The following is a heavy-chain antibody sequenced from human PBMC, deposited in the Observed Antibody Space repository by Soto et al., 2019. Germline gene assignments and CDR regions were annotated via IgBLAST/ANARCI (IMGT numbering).Heavy chain of an antibody. Sequence: SETLSLTCAVYGGSFSGYYWSWIRQPPGKGLEWIGEINHSGSTNYNPSLKSRVTISVDTSKNQFSLKLNSVTAADTAVYYCAGGYYDSSGYLIYYYYGMDVWGQGTTVTVSS. J-gene: IGHJ6*02. D-gene: IGHD3-22*01. CDR3: AGGYYDSSGYLIYYYYGMDV. CDR1: GGSFSGYY. V-gene: IGHV4-34*01. CDR2: INHSGST.